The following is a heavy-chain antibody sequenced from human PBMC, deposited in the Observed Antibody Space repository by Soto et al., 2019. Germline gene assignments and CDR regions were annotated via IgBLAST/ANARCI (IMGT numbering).Heavy chain of an antibody. CDR1: GFSCSSYW. D-gene: IGHD1-1*01. V-gene: IGHV3-7*01. J-gene: IGHJ4*02. CDR3: ARESNDQFDY. CDR2: IAHDGSEK. Sequence: GGSMRLSCAVSGFSCSSYWMSWIRQAPGRGLEWVATIAHDGSEKFYVDSVKGRFTISRDNTKNSLYLQMNSLRAEDTALYYCARESNDQFDYWGQGTMVTVSS.